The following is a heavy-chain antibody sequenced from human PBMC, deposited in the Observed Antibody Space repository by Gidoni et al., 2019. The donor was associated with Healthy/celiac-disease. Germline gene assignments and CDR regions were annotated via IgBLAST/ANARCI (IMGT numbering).Heavy chain of an antibody. Sequence: EVQLVESGGGLVKPGGSLRLSCAASGFTFSSYSMNWVRQAPGKGLEWVSSISSSSSYIYYADSVKGRFTISRDNAKNSLYLQMNSLRAEDTAVYYCANYDSSGPSGYWGQGTLVTVSS. CDR2: ISSSSSYI. J-gene: IGHJ4*02. CDR1: GFTFSSYS. D-gene: IGHD3-22*01. V-gene: IGHV3-21*01. CDR3: ANYDSSGPSGY.